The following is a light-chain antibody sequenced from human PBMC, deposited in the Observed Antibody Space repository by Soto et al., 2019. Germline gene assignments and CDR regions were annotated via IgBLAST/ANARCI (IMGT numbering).Light chain of an antibody. V-gene: IGKV1-33*01. J-gene: IGKJ3*01. CDR3: QKCDYLPI. Sequence: DIQMTQSPSSLSASVGDRVTITCQASHDITSYLNWYQHKPGKAPKLLNSDASILEAGVPSRCSGRGSGTDFPFTISSLQPEDVATYYCQKCDYLPIFGPGTTVDFK. CDR1: HDITSY. CDR2: DAS.